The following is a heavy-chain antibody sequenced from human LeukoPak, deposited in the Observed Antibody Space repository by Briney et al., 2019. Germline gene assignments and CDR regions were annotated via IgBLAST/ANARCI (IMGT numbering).Heavy chain of an antibody. J-gene: IGHJ5*02. V-gene: IGHV1-18*01. CDR1: GYTFRSYG. CDR3: ARVDYDSSGYGFDP. D-gene: IGHD3-22*01. Sequence: ASVKVSCKASGYTFRSYGISWVRQAPGQGLEWMGWISAYNGNTNYAQKFQGRVTITADESTSTAYMELSSLRSEDTAVYYCARVDYDSSGYGFDPWGQGTLVTVSS. CDR2: ISAYNGNT.